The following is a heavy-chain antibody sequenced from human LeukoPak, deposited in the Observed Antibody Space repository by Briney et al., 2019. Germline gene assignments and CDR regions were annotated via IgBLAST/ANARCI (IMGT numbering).Heavy chain of an antibody. D-gene: IGHD3-10*01. J-gene: IGHJ4*02. CDR1: GGSISSYY. Sequence: SETLSLTCTVSGGSISSYYWSWIRQPPGKGLEWIGYIYYSGSTNYNPSLKSRVTISVDTSKNQFSLKLSSVTAADTAVYYCARATRGSYFDYCGQGTLVTVSS. CDR2: IYYSGST. CDR3: ARATRGSYFDY. V-gene: IGHV4-59*01.